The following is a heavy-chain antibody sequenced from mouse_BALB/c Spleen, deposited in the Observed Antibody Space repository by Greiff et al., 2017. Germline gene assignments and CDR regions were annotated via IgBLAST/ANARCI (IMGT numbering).Heavy chain of an antibody. CDR1: GYTFTSYW. CDR2: IYPGDGDT. D-gene: IGHD2-1*01. Sequence: QVQLKESGAELARPGASVKLSCKASGYTFTSYWMQWVKQRPGQGLEWIGAIYPGDGDTRYTQKFKGKATLPADKSSSTAYMQLSSLASEDSAVYYCAREGNFYYFAYWGQGTTLTVSA. J-gene: IGHJ2*01. CDR3: AREGNFYYFAY. V-gene: IGHV1-87*01.